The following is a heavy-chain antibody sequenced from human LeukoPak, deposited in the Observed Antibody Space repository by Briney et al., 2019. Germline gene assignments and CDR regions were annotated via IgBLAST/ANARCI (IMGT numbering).Heavy chain of an antibody. J-gene: IGHJ6*03. CDR2: INHSGST. CDR3: ARQVGGYDKSYYYYYMDV. CDR1: GGSFSGYY. V-gene: IGHV4-34*01. D-gene: IGHD5-12*01. Sequence: SETLSLTCAVYGGSFSGYYWSWIRQPPGKGLEWIGEINHSGSTNYNPSLKSRVTISVDTSKNQFSLKLSSVPAADTAVYYCARQVGGYDKSYYYYYMDVWGKGTTVTISS.